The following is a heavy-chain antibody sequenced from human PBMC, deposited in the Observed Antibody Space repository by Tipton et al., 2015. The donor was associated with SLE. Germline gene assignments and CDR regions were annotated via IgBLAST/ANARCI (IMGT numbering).Heavy chain of an antibody. J-gene: IGHJ4*02. V-gene: IGHV3-23*01. D-gene: IGHD2-2*01. Sequence: LSLTCAASGFTFSSYAMTWVRLAPGRGLEWVSTLSGTGGSTYYADSVKGRFTISRDNSKNTLYLQLNSLRAEDTALYYCAKSRQLLSDLHYWGQGTLITVSS. CDR1: GFTFSSYA. CDR2: LSGTGGST. CDR3: AKSRQLLSDLHY.